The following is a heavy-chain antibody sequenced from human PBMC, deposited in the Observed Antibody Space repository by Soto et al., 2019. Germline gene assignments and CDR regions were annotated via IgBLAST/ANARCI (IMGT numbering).Heavy chain of an antibody. V-gene: IGHV4-59*01. Sequence: QVQLQESGPGLVKPSETLSLTCTVSGGSISSYYWSWIRQPPGKGLEWIGYIYYSGRTNYNPSFKSRVTISVDTSKNQFSLKLSSVTSADTAVYYCARDATGTRGWFDPWGQGTLVTVSS. CDR3: ARDATGTRGWFDP. CDR2: IYYSGRT. J-gene: IGHJ5*02. D-gene: IGHD1-7*01. CDR1: GGSISSYY.